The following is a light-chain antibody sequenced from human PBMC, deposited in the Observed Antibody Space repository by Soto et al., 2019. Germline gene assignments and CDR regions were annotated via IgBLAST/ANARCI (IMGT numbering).Light chain of an antibody. CDR3: QQRSNWPRT. J-gene: IGKJ1*01. CDR2: DAS. Sequence: EIVLTQSPATLSLSPGERATLSCRASQSVSSYLAWYQQKPGQAPRLLIYDASNWAAGIPARFSGSGSGTDFTLTISILEPEDVAVYYCQQRSNWPRTFGQGTKVEIK. CDR1: QSVSSY. V-gene: IGKV3-11*01.